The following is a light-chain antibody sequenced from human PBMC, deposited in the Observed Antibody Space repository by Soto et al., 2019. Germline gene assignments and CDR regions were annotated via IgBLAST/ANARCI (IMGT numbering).Light chain of an antibody. J-gene: IGKJ2*01. CDR1: QTISTH. CDR2: AAS. CDR3: QQSLTIPYT. Sequence: DIQMTQSPSSLSASVGDRVTITCRASQTISTHLNWYQQKPGKAPKLLIYAASTLQSGVPSRFSGGGSETDFTLCNSSLQPEDFATYYCQQSLTIPYTFGQGTKLELK. V-gene: IGKV1-39*01.